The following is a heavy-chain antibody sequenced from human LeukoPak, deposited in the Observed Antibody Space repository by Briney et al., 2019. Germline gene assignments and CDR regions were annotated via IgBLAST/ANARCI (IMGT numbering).Heavy chain of an antibody. CDR2: IFDNRNT. D-gene: IGHD2/OR15-2a*01. J-gene: IGHJ4*02. Sequence: SEILSLTCTVSGDSISSYYWSWIRQPPGKGLEWIGYIFDNRNTKYNPSLKSRVSLSLDTSKNEFSLNLSSVTAADTAVYYCARDANLYGYWGQGTLVTVSS. CDR1: GDSISSYY. CDR3: ARDANLYGY. V-gene: IGHV4-59*01.